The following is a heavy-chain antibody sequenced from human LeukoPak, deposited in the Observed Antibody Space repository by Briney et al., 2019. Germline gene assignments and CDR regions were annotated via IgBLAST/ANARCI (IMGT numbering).Heavy chain of an antibody. V-gene: IGHV3-23*01. J-gene: IGHJ4*02. D-gene: IGHD3-22*01. CDR1: GFTFSSYA. Sequence: GGPLRLSCAASGFTFSSYAMSWVRQAPGKGLEWVSAISGSGGSTYYADSVKGRFTISRDNSKNTLYLQMNSLRAEGTAVYYCAKVTMIVEDYWGQGTLVTVSS. CDR3: AKVTMIVEDY. CDR2: ISGSGGST.